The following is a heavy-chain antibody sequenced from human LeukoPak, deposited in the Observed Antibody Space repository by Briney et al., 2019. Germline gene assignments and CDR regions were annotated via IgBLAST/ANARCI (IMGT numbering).Heavy chain of an antibody. D-gene: IGHD3-9*01. CDR1: GFTFGDYA. V-gene: IGHV3-49*03. CDR3: TRESGDWREPYYYGMDV. CDR2: IRSKAYGGTT. Sequence: GGSLRLSCTASGFTFGDYAMSWFRQAPGKGLEWVGFIRSKAYGGTTEYAASVKGRFTISRDDSKSIAYLQMNSLKTEDTAVYYCTRESGDWREPYYYGMDVWGQGTTVTVSS. J-gene: IGHJ6*02.